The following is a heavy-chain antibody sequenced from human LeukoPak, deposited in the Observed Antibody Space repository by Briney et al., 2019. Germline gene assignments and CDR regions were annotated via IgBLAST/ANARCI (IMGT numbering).Heavy chain of an antibody. CDR3: ARVDYGDYFAFDI. CDR1: GFAFSSYG. V-gene: IGHV3-33*01. CDR2: IWYDGSNK. J-gene: IGHJ3*02. Sequence: GRSLRLSCAASGFAFSSYGMHWVRQAPGKGLEWVAVIWYDGSNKYYADSVKGRFTISRDNSKNTLYLQMNSLRAEDTAVYYCARVDYGDYFAFDIWGQGTMVTVSS. D-gene: IGHD4-17*01.